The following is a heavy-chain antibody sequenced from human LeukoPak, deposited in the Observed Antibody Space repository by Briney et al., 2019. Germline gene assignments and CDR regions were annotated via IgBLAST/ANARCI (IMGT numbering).Heavy chain of an antibody. CDR3: ARDRLPYDSSGINAFDI. Sequence: SETLSLTCTVSGGSISSGSYYWSWIRQPAGKGLEWIGRIYTSGSTNYNPSLKSRVTISVDTSKNQFSLKLSSVTAADTAVYYCARDRLPYDSSGINAFDIWGQGTMVTVSS. CDR1: GGSISSGSYY. CDR2: IYTSGST. D-gene: IGHD3-22*01. V-gene: IGHV4-61*02. J-gene: IGHJ3*02.